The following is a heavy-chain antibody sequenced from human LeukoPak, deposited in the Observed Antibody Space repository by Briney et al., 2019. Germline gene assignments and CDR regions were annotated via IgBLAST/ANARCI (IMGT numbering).Heavy chain of an antibody. V-gene: IGHV3-74*01. CDR2: INSDGSST. CDR1: GFTFSPDW. CDR3: SRDRGYQFDI. J-gene: IGHJ3*02. D-gene: IGHD5-12*01. Sequence: GGSLRLSWAASGFTFSPDWTHCVRQAPGKGLVWVSRINSDGSSTSYADSVKGRSTISRDNAKNTLYLQMNNLRAEDTAVYYCSRDRGYQFDIWGQGTMVTVSS.